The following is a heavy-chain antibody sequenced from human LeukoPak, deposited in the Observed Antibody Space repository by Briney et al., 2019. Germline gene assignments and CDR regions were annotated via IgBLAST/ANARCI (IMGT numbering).Heavy chain of an antibody. CDR3: ALVVRAVGGWFDR. CDR2: IYTSGST. V-gene: IGHV4-4*07. Sequence: SETLSLSCTVSGGSISSYYWSWVRQPAGKGLEWIGRIYTSGSTNYNPALKSRVTTSLDKSKNQFSLMLSSVTAADTAVYYFALVVRAVGGWFDRWGQGTLVTVSS. CDR1: GGSISSYY. D-gene: IGHD2-2*01. J-gene: IGHJ5*02.